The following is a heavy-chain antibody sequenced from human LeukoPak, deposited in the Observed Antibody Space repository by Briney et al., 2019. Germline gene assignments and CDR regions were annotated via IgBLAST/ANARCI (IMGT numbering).Heavy chain of an antibody. CDR1: GCTFTGYY. D-gene: IGHD2-15*01. Sequence: GASVKVSCKASGCTFTGYYMHWVRQAPGHGLEWMGWINPNSGGTNYAQKFQGRVTMTRDTSISTAYMELSRLRSDDTAVYYCARDSPLPSIRRYYFDYWGQGTLVTVSS. CDR2: INPNSGGT. CDR3: ARDSPLPSIRRYYFDY. J-gene: IGHJ4*02. V-gene: IGHV1-2*02.